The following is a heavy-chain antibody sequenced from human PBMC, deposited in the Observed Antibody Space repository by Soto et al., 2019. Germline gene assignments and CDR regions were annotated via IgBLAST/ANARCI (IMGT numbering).Heavy chain of an antibody. V-gene: IGHV3-30*18. CDR1: GFTFSSYG. CDR2: ISYDGGNK. CDR3: AKGSGYCSSSSCSREFHYYYGMDV. J-gene: IGHJ6*02. D-gene: IGHD2-2*01. Sequence: GGSLRLSCAASGFTFSSYGMHWVRQAPGKGLEWVAVISYDGGNKYYADSVKGRFTISRDNSKNTLYLQMNSLRAEDTAVYYCAKGSGYCSSSSCSREFHYYYGMDVWGQGTTVTAP.